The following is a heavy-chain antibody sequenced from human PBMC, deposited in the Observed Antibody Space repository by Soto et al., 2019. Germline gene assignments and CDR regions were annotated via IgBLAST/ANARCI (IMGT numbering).Heavy chain of an antibody. D-gene: IGHD6-19*01. CDR1: GFTFSDYY. Sequence: PGGSLRLSCAASGFTFSDYYLSWIRQAPGKGQEWVLYISSSCSTLYYADPEKGRSTISRDNANNSLYLQMNSLRAEDTAVYYCAREAVAGFYYYYGMDVWGQGTTVTVSS. CDR2: ISSSCSTL. V-gene: IGHV3-11*01. J-gene: IGHJ6*02. CDR3: AREAVAGFYYYYGMDV.